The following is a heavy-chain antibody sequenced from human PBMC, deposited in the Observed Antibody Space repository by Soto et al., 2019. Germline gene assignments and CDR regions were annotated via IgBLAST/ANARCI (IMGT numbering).Heavy chain of an antibody. CDR3: ARVGDSITIFGVPIPKYFDP. D-gene: IGHD3-3*01. Sequence: GGSLRLSCAAAGFTFGDDYMSWSRQAPGKGLEWVSHISSSGSTKYYADSVEGRFTISRDNAKNSLYLQMNSLRAEDTAVYYCARVGDSITIFGVPIPKYFDPWGQGALVTVSS. V-gene: IGHV3-11*01. J-gene: IGHJ5*02. CDR2: ISSSGSTK. CDR1: GFTFGDDY.